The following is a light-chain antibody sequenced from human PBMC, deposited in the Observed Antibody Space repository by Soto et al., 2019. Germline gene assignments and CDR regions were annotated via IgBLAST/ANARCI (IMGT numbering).Light chain of an antibody. CDR3: SSYTSSGTRYV. CDR2: EVS. CDR1: SSDVGGYNY. J-gene: IGLJ1*01. V-gene: IGLV2-14*01. Sequence: QSVLTQPASVSGSPGQSITISCTGTSSDVGGYNYVSRYQQHPGKAPKLMIYEVSNRPSGVSNRFSGSKSGNTASLTISGLQAEDEADYYCSSYTSSGTRYVFGTGTKVTVL.